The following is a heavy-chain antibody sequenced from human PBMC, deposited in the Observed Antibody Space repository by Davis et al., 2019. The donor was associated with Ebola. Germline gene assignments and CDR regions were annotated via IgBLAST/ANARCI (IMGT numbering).Heavy chain of an antibody. V-gene: IGHV4-31*03. CDR3: AKVLNYYDSSGYMDV. CDR1: GGSISSGGYY. D-gene: IGHD3-22*01. CDR2: IYYSGST. Sequence: PSETLSLTCTVSGGSISSGGYYWSWIRQHPGKGLEWIGYIYYSGSTYYNPSLKSRVTISVDTSKNQFSLKLSSVTAADTAVYYCAKVLNYYDSSGYMDVWGKGTTVTVSS. J-gene: IGHJ6*03.